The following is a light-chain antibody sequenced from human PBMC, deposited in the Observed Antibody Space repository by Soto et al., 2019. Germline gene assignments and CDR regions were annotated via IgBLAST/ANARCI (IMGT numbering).Light chain of an antibody. CDR2: DVN. Sequence: QSALAQPASVSGSFGQSITISCSGPNTDLGVYGYVSWYQHHPGKAPQLLIYDVNIRPSGISDRFSGSKSGDTASLTIFGLLPEDEAHYFCLSKISGFIYAFGTGTKLTVL. CDR1: NTDLGVYGY. J-gene: IGLJ1*01. V-gene: IGLV2-14*01. CDR3: LSKISGFIYA.